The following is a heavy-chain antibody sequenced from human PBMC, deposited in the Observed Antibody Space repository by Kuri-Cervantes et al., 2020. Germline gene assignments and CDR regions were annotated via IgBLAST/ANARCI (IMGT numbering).Heavy chain of an antibody. CDR2: IKQDGSEK. J-gene: IGHJ3*02. CDR1: GFTFSSYW. V-gene: IGHV3-7*03. D-gene: IGHD5-12*01. Sequence: GESLKISCAASGFTFSSYWMSWVRQAPGKGLEWVATIKQDGSEKFYVDSVKGRVTISRDNAKNSLYLQMNSLRAEDTALYYCARDRGVAYPDAFDIWGQGTMVTVSS. CDR3: ARDRGVAYPDAFDI.